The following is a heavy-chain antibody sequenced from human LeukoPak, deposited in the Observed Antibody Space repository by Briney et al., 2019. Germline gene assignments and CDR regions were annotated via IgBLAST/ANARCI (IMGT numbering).Heavy chain of an antibody. V-gene: IGHV3-11*01. D-gene: IGHD3-22*01. Sequence: GGSLRLSCAASGFTFSDYYMSWIRQAPGKGLEWVSYISSSGTTIYYADSVKGRFTISRDNAKNSLYLQMNSLRAEDTAVYFCAKRGVVIRVILVGFHKEAYYFDSWGQGALVTVSS. CDR3: AKRGVVIRVILVGFHKEAYYFDS. CDR2: ISSSGTTI. J-gene: IGHJ4*02. CDR1: GFTFSDYY.